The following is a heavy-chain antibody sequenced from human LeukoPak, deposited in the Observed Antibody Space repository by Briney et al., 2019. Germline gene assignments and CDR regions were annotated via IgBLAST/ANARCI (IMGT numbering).Heavy chain of an antibody. CDR2: IYTSGST. J-gene: IGHJ5*02. D-gene: IGHD3-3*01. V-gene: IGHV4-4*09. CDR3: ARTYYDFWSGYPPNWFDP. CDR1: GGSISSYY. Sequence: SETLSLTCTVSGGSISSYYWSWIRQPPGKGLEWIGYIYTSGSTNYNPSLKSRVTISVDTSKNQFSLKLSSVTAADTAAYYCARTYYDFWSGYPPNWFDPWGQGTLVTVSS.